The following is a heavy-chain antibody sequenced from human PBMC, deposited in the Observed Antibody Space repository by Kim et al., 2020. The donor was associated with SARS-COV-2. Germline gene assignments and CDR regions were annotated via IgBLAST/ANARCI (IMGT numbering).Heavy chain of an antibody. D-gene: IGHD5-18*01. CDR3: AKDRGYSYGLLYYYYGMDV. CDR1: GFTFSSYG. Sequence: GGSLRLSCAASGFTFSSYGMHWVRQAPGKGLEWVAVISYDGSNKYYADSVKGRFTISRDNSKNTLYLQMNSLRAEDTAVYYCAKDRGYSYGLLYYYYGMDVWGQGTTVTVSS. J-gene: IGHJ6*02. CDR2: ISYDGSNK. V-gene: IGHV3-30*18.